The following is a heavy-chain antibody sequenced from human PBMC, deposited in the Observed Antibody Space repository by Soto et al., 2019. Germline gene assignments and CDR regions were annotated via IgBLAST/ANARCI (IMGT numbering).Heavy chain of an antibody. Sequence: SETLSLTCSVSGGSISSVGHYWTWIRQQPGKGLEWIGYIYYSGSTDYNPSLKSRVTISVDRSKNQFSLNLSSVTAADTAIYYCARESGGYDSSTRYGLDVWGQGTTVTVYS. D-gene: IGHD6-25*01. CDR1: GGSISSVGHY. CDR3: ARESGGYDSSTRYGLDV. J-gene: IGHJ6*02. V-gene: IGHV4-31*03. CDR2: IYYSGST.